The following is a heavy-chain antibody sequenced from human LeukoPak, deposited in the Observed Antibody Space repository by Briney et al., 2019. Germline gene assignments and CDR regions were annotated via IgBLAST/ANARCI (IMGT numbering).Heavy chain of an antibody. CDR2: IYYSKNT. D-gene: IGHD5-18*01. CDR3: VSPRGFSYGYFDY. J-gene: IGHJ4*02. Sequence: SQTLSLTCTVSGGSISSSSAYWGWIRQPPGKGLEWIGSIYYSKNTYYNPSLKSRVTISADTSKNQLSLTLGSVSATDTAVYYCVSPRGFSYGYFDYWGQGTLVTVSS. CDR1: GGSISSSSAY. V-gene: IGHV4-39*01.